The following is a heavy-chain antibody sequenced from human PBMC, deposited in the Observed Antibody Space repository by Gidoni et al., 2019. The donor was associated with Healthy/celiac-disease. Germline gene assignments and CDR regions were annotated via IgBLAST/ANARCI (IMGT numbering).Heavy chain of an antibody. CDR3: ARDYYDSSGYYYDFDY. V-gene: IGHV3-21*01. D-gene: IGHD3-22*01. CDR1: GFPFSRDR. J-gene: IGHJ4*02. Sequence: EVQLVESGGGLVKPGGSLRRSCAAAGFPFSRDRVHWSRQAPGKGLEWVSFISTSSSYIYYADSVKGRFTISRDNAKNSLYLQMNSLRAEDTAVYYCARDYYDSSGYYYDFDYWGQGSLVTVSS. CDR2: ISTSSSYI.